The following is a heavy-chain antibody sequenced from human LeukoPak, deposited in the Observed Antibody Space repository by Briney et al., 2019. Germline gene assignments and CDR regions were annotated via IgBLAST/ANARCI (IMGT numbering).Heavy chain of an antibody. CDR3: ARRSGGTDV. CDR2: IYPGDSDT. CDR1: GYYFSNYW. V-gene: IGHV5-51*01. D-gene: IGHD6-25*01. J-gene: IGHJ6*02. Sequence: GESLKISCKGSGYYFSNYWIGWVRQMPGKGLEWMGIIYPGDSDTRYSPSFQGQISISVDKSISTAYLQWSTLKTSDTAIYYCARRSGGTDVWGQGTTVTVSS.